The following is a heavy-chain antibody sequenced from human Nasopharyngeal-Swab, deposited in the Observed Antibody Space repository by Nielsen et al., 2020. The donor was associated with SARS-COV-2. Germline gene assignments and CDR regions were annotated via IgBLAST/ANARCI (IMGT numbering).Heavy chain of an antibody. CDR2: INHSGST. V-gene: IGHV4-34*01. J-gene: IGHJ5*02. CDR3: ARFIVVVPAATHWFDP. Sequence: SQTLSLTCAVYGGSFSGYYWSWIRQPPGKGLEWIGEINHSGSTNYNPSLKSRVTISVDTSKNQFSLKLSSVTAADTAVYYRARFIVVVPAATHWFDPWGQGTLVTVSS. CDR1: GGSFSGYY. D-gene: IGHD2-2*01.